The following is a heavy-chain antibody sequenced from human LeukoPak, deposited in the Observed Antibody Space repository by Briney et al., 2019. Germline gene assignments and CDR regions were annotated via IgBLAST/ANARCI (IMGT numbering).Heavy chain of an antibody. CDR3: ASMICSTTSCWIDY. Sequence: PGGSLRLSCSASGFTFSSYWVTWVRQAPGRGLEWVANVKQDGSEKNYVDSVKGRFTISTGDAKNSLYLQMNSLRAADTAVYYCASMICSTTSCWIDYWGQGTLVTVSS. CDR2: VKQDGSEK. V-gene: IGHV3-7*01. D-gene: IGHD2-2*01. CDR1: GFTFSSYW. J-gene: IGHJ4*02.